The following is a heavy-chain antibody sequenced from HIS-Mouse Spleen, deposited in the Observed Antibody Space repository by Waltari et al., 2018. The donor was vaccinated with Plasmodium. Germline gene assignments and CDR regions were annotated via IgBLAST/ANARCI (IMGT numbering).Heavy chain of an antibody. J-gene: IGHJ4*02. D-gene: IGHD6-6*01. CDR2: ISYDGSNK. CDR3: AKILSYSSSPEDY. CDR1: GFTFSSYG. Sequence: QVQLVESGGGVVRPGRSLSLSCAASGFTFSSYGMHWVRQAPGKWLEWVAVISYDGSNKYYADSVKGRFTISRDNSKNTLYLQMNSLRAEDTAVYYCAKILSYSSSPEDYWGQGTLVTVSS. V-gene: IGHV3-30*18.